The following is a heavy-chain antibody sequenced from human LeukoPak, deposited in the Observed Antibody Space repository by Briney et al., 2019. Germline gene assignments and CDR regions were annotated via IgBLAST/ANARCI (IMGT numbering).Heavy chain of an antibody. CDR1: GYTFTSYD. V-gene: IGHV1-8*01. CDR2: MNPNSGNT. CDR3: ARGVWGSYRYRRPFDY. Sequence: GASVKVSFKASGYTFTSYDINWVRQATGQGLEWMGWMNPNSGNTGYAQKFQGRVTMTRNTSISAAYMELSSLRSEDTAVYYCARGVWGSYRYRRPFDYWGQGTLVTVSS. D-gene: IGHD3-16*02. J-gene: IGHJ4*02.